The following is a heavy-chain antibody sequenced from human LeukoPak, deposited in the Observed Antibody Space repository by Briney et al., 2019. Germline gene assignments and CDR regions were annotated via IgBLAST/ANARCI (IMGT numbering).Heavy chain of an antibody. D-gene: IGHD2-2*01. J-gene: IGHJ3*02. CDR3: ARDNVADIVVVPTQAFDI. CDR1: GGSISSYY. V-gene: IGHV4-59*12. Sequence: PSETLSLTCTVSGGSISSYYWNWIRQPPGKGLEWIGYIYYSGITYYNPSLKSRVTISVDTSKNQFSLKLSSVTAADTAVYYCARDNVADIVVVPTQAFDIWGQGTMVTVSS. CDR2: IYYSGIT.